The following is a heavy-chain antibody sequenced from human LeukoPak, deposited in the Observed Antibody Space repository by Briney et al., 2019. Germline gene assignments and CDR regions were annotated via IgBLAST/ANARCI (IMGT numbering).Heavy chain of an antibody. V-gene: IGHV3-23*01. CDR2: ISSTNAGT. D-gene: IGHD2-21*01. CDR1: GFSLSSYA. Sequence: GGSLRLSCAASGFSLSSYAMSWVRQAPGKGLEWVSAISSTNAGTYHADSVRGRFTISRDSSKNTLYLQMNSLRAEDAAVYYCAKAPVTSCRGAYCYPFDYWGQGTLVTVSS. CDR3: AKAPVTSCRGAYCYPFDY. J-gene: IGHJ4*02.